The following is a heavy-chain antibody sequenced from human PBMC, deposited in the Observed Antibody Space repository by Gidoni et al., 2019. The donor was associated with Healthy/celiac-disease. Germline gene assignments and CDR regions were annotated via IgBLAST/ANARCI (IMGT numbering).Heavy chain of an antibody. J-gene: IGHJ4*02. D-gene: IGHD6-13*01. CDR3: ARDTAAGLYYFDY. CDR2: IWYDGSNK. V-gene: IGHV3-33*08. Sequence: QVQLVESGGGVVQPGGSLRRSCADYGFTFSSYGMHWLCQAPGKGLGWVAVIWYDGSNKYYADSVKGRFTISRDNSKNTLYLQMNSLRAEDTAVYYCARDTAAGLYYFDYWGQGTLVTVSS. CDR1: GFTFSSYG.